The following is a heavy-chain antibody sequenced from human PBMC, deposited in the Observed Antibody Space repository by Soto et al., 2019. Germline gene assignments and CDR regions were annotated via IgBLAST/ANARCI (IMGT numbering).Heavy chain of an antibody. D-gene: IGHD2-8*01. J-gene: IGHJ5*02. CDR3: AREGKCAYGVCYGNWFDP. CDR2: IDNSGST. CDR1: GGSITSDGYS. Sequence: QLQLQESGSGLVKPSQTLSLTCAVSGGSITSDGYSWSWIRQPPGNGLEWIGYIDNSGSTSHNPSLKSRVTMSIDRSKNHFSLKLTSVTAADTAVYFCAREGKCAYGVCYGNWFDPWGQGTLVTVSP. V-gene: IGHV4-30-2*01.